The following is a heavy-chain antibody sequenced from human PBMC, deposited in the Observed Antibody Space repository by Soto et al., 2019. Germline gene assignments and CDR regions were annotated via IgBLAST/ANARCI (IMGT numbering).Heavy chain of an antibody. CDR3: ARDLTPLYCGGDRLCVY. D-gene: IGHD2-21*02. CDR1: GFTFSSYE. CDR2: ISSSGSTI. V-gene: IGHV3-48*03. Sequence: LRLSCAASGFTFSSYEMNWVRQAPGKGLEWVSYISSSGSTIYYADSVKGRFTISRDNAKNSLYLQMNSLRAEDTAVYYCARDLTPLYCGGDRLCVYWGQGTLVTV. J-gene: IGHJ4*02.